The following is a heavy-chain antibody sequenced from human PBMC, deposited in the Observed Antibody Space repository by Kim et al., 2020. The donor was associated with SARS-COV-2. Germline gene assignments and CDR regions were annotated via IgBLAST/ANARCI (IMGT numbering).Heavy chain of an antibody. J-gene: IGHJ4*02. D-gene: IGHD3-10*01. CDR2: GGST. Sequence: GGSTYYADPVKGRFTIPRDNSKNTLYLQMTSLRAEDTAVYYCANLYGSGSWGQGTLVTVSS. CDR3: ANLYGSGS. V-gene: IGHV3-23*01.